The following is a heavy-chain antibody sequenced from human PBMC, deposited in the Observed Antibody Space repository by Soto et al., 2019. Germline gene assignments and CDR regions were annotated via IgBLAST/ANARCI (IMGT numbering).Heavy chain of an antibody. CDR1: GDSHY. CDR2: GCYSGGT. J-gene: IGHJ6*03. Sequence: QAQLRESGPGLVKPSETLSLTSTFSGDSHYWVWIRQPPGKGLEWIGSGCYSGGTCSRGTTYYNPSLKSRVTVSVQTSENQLSLNLNFVTAADTAVYYCASGTSYDAPTGFYTNYYMDLWGRGTTVTVSS. V-gene: IGHV4-39*01. CDR3: ASGTSYDAPTGFYTNYYMDL. D-gene: IGHD3-3*01.